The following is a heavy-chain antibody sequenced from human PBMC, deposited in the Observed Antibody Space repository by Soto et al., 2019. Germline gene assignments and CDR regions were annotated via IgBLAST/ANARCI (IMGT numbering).Heavy chain of an antibody. Sequence: PGGSLRLSCAASGFTVSSNYMSWVRQAPGKGLEWVSVIYSGGSTYYADFVKGRFTISRDNSKNTLYLQMNSLRAEDAAVYYCARERHYGSGSYYNFETYYFDSWGQGTLVTVS. V-gene: IGHV3-66*01. CDR2: IYSGGST. D-gene: IGHD3-10*01. J-gene: IGHJ4*02. CDR1: GFTVSSNY. CDR3: ARERHYGSGSYYNFETYYFDS.